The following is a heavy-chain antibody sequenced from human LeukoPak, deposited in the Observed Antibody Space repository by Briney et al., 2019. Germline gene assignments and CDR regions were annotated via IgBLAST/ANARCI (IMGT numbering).Heavy chain of an antibody. V-gene: IGHV3-74*01. CDR1: GFTFSSYW. CDR3: AELGITMIGGV. J-gene: IGHJ6*04. D-gene: IGHD3-10*02. Sequence: GGSLRLSCAASGFTFSSYWMHWVRQVPGKGLVWVSRINRDGSSTSYADSVKGRFTISRDNAKNSLYLQMNSLRAEDTAVYYCAELGITMIGGVWGKGTTVTISS. CDR2: INRDGSST.